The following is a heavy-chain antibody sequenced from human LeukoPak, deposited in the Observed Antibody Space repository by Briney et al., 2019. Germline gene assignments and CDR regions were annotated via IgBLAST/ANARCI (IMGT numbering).Heavy chain of an antibody. CDR1: GGTFSSYA. CDR3: ARGRKKNGDYDIDY. V-gene: IGHV1-8*03. D-gene: IGHD4-17*01. Sequence: ASVKVSCKASGGTFSSYAINWVRQATGQGLEWMGWMNPNSGNTGYAQKFQGRVTITRNTSISTAYMELSSLRSEDTAVYYCARGRKKNGDYDIDYWGQGTLVTVSS. CDR2: MNPNSGNT. J-gene: IGHJ4*02.